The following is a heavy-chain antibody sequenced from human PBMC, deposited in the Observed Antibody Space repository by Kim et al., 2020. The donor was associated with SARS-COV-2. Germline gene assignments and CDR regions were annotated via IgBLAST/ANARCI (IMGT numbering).Heavy chain of an antibody. J-gene: IGHJ4*02. D-gene: IGHD5-18*01. Sequence: GGSLRLSCAASGFTFSSYEMNWVRQAPGKGLEWVSYISSSGSTIYYADSVKGRFTISRDNAKNSLYLQMNSLRAEDTAVYYCARGGPTWIQLQAIDYWGQGTLVTVSS. CDR3: ARGGPTWIQLQAIDY. CDR1: GFTFSSYE. CDR2: ISSSGSTI. V-gene: IGHV3-48*03.